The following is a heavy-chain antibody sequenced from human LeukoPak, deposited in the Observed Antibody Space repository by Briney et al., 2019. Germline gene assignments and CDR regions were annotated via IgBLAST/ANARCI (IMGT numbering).Heavy chain of an antibody. D-gene: IGHD6-13*01. V-gene: IGHV4-31*03. Sequence: PSQTLSLTCTVSGGPISSGGYYWSWIRQHPGKGLEWIGYIYYSGSTYYNPSLKSRVTISVDTSKNQFSLKLSSVTAADTAVYYCARRPRSYSSSWIDYWGQGTLVTVSS. J-gene: IGHJ4*02. CDR2: IYYSGST. CDR1: GGPISSGGYY. CDR3: ARRPRSYSSSWIDY.